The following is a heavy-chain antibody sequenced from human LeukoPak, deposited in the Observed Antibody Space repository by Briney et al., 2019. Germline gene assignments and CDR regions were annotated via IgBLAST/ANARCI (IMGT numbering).Heavy chain of an antibody. V-gene: IGHV7-4-1*02. Sequence: ASVKVSCKASGYTFTSYAMNWVRLAPGQGLEWMGWINTNTGNPTYAQGFTGRFVFSLDTSVSTAYLQISSLKAEDTAVYYCAGGYAKSSSSGYYYFEMATTKGYAFDIWGQGTMVTVSS. CDR3: AGGYAKSSSSGYYYFEMATTKGYAFDI. J-gene: IGHJ3*02. CDR2: INTNTGNP. D-gene: IGHD3-22*01. CDR1: GYTFTSYA.